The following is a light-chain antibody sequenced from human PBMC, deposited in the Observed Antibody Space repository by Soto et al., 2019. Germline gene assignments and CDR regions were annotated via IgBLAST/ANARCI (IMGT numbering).Light chain of an antibody. J-gene: IGLJ1*01. Sequence: QSVLTQPASVSGSPGQSITISCTGTSSDVGGYNYVSWYQQHPGKAPKLMIYDVSNRPSGVSNRFSGSKSGNTASLTISGLQAEDEADYYCNSYTSGSTPPYVFGTGTKVTVL. V-gene: IGLV2-14*01. CDR1: SSDVGGYNY. CDR3: NSYTSGSTPPYV. CDR2: DVS.